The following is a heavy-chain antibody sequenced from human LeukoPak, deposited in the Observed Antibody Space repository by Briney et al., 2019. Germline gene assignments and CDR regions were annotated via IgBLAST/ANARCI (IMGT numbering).Heavy chain of an antibody. D-gene: IGHD2-21*02. Sequence: PGGWLRLSCAASGFTFSSNGMEWVRQAPGKGLEWVAVIWYDGSKEYYADSVKGRFTISRDNSKNTLYLQMNSLRAEDTAVYYCARLVGVTEGWGYFDYWGQGTLVTVSS. V-gene: IGHV3-33*01. CDR3: ARLVGVTEGWGYFDY. CDR2: IWYDGSKE. CDR1: GFTFSSNG. J-gene: IGHJ4*02.